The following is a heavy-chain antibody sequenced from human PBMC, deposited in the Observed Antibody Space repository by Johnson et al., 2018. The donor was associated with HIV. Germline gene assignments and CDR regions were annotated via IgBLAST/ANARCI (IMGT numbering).Heavy chain of an antibody. CDR1: GFTFSDYY. Sequence: VQLVESGGGVVRPGGSLRLSCAASGFTFSDYYMSWIRQAPGKGLEWVSTISGSGGSTYYADSVKGRFTISRDNSKNTLYLQMNSLRAEDTAVYYCAKSIVGATYDAFDIWGQGTMVTVSS. J-gene: IGHJ3*02. D-gene: IGHD1-26*01. CDR2: ISGSGGST. CDR3: AKSIVGATYDAFDI. V-gene: IGHV3-23*04.